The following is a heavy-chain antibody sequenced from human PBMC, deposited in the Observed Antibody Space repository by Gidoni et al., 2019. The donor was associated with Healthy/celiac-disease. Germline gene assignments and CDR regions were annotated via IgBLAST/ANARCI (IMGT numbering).Heavy chain of an antibody. CDR1: GYTFTGYS. J-gene: IGHJ3*02. Sequence: QVQLVQSGAEVTKPGASVKVSCKASGYTFTGYSLHWVRQAPGQGLEWRGWINPNSGGTNYAQKFQGRVTMTRDTSISTAYMELSRLRSDDTAVYYCAREGVVYYDSSGYDAFDIWGQGTMVTVSS. V-gene: IGHV1-2*02. CDR3: AREGVVYYDSSGYDAFDI. D-gene: IGHD3-22*01. CDR2: INPNSGGT.